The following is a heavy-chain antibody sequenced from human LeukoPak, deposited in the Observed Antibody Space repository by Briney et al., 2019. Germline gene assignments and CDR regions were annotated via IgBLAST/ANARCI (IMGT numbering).Heavy chain of an antibody. Sequence: SVKVSCKASGGTFSSYAISWVRQAPGQRLEWMGRIIPIFGTANYAQKFQGRVTITTDESTSTAYMELSSLRSEDTAVYYCARGGGYYDSSGYYLYYWGQGTLVTVSS. V-gene: IGHV1-69*05. CDR3: ARGGGYYDSSGYYLYY. D-gene: IGHD3-22*01. J-gene: IGHJ4*02. CDR1: GGTFSSYA. CDR2: IIPIFGTA.